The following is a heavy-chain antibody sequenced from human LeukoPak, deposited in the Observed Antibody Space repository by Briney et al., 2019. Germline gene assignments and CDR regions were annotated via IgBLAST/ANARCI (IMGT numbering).Heavy chain of an antibody. D-gene: IGHD3-3*01. Sequence: PGRSLRLSCTASGFTFGDYAMNWVRQAPGKGLEWVSSISSSSSYIYYADSVKGRFTISRDNAKNSLYLRMNSLRAEDTAVYYCAGGEYYDFWSGYLSAFDYWGQGTLVTVSS. J-gene: IGHJ4*02. CDR2: ISSSSSYI. CDR3: AGGEYYDFWSGYLSAFDY. CDR1: GFTFGDYA. V-gene: IGHV3-21*01.